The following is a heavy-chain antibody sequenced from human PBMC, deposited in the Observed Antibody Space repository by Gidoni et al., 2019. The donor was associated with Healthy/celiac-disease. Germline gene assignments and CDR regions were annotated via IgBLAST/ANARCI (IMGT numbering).Heavy chain of an antibody. D-gene: IGHD6-13*01. CDR3: ARQGGYSSSWHPTSFYYFDY. J-gene: IGHJ4*02. CDR2: IYYSGST. CDR1: GGSISSSSYY. Sequence: QLQLQESGPGLVKPSATLSLTCTVSGGSISSSSYYWGWIRQPPGKGLEWIGSIYYSGSTYYNPSLKSRVTISVDTSKNQFSLKLSSVTAADTAVYYCARQGGYSSSWHPTSFYYFDYWGQGTLVTVSS. V-gene: IGHV4-39*01.